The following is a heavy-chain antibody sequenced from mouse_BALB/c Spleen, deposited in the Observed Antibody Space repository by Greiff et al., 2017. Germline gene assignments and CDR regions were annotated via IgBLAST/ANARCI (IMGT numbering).Heavy chain of an antibody. V-gene: IGHV14-1*02. CDR3: APYDSLFAY. Sequence: VQLQQSGAELVRPGALVKLSCKASGFNIKDYHMHWVKQRPEQGLEWIGWIDPENGNTIYDPKFQGKASITADTSSNTAYLQLSSLTSEDTAVYYCAPYDSLFAYWGQGTLVTVSA. J-gene: IGHJ3*01. D-gene: IGHD2-4*01. CDR1: GFNIKDYH. CDR2: IDPENGNT.